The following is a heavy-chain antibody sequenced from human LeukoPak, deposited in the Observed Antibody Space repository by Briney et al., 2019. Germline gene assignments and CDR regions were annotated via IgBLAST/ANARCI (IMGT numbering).Heavy chain of an antibody. CDR2: IWHDGSNK. Sequence: GRSLRLSCAASGFTFSSYGMHWVRQAPGKGLERVAVIWHDGSNKYYADSVKGRFTISRDNSKNTLYLQMNSLRAEDTAVYYCAKGYNTDYFDYWGQGTLVTVSS. J-gene: IGHJ4*02. D-gene: IGHD5-24*01. CDR1: GFTFSSYG. V-gene: IGHV3-33*06. CDR3: AKGYNTDYFDY.